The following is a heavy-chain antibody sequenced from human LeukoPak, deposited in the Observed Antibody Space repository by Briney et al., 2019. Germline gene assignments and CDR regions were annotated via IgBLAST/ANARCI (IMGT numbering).Heavy chain of an antibody. J-gene: IGHJ4*02. Sequence: ASVKVSCKASGYTFTGYYMHWVRQAPGQGLEWMGRINPNSGGTNYAQKLQGRVTMTTDTSTSTAYMELRSLRSDDTAVYYCARGDDYGDYGYYFDYWGQGTLVTVSS. V-gene: IGHV1-2*06. CDR1: GYTFTGYY. CDR2: INPNSGGT. CDR3: ARGDDYGDYGYYFDY. D-gene: IGHD4-17*01.